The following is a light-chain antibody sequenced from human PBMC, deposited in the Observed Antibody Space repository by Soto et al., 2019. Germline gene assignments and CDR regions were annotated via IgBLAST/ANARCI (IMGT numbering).Light chain of an antibody. J-gene: IGKJ4*01. CDR2: DAS. Sequence: DIQMTQSPSTLSASVGDRVTITFRASQSISNRLAWYHQKPGKAPKFLIQDASNLETGVPSRFSGSGSGTHFSFTITSLQPEDIATYYCQQCRDVPLTFGGGTKVHIK. V-gene: IGKV1-33*01. CDR1: QSISNR. CDR3: QQCRDVPLT.